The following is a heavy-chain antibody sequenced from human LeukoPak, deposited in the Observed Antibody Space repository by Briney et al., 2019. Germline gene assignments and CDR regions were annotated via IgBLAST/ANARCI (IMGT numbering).Heavy chain of an antibody. D-gene: IGHD4-11*01. J-gene: IGHJ4*02. CDR2: IYHSGST. CDR3: ARHDYSNFVYFDY. V-gene: IGHV4-34*01. CDR1: GGSFSGYY. Sequence: SETLSLTCAVYGGSFSGYYWSWIRQPPGKGLEWIGSIYHSGSTYYNPSLKSRVTISVDTSKNQFSLKLSSVTAADTAVYYCARHDYSNFVYFDYWGQGTLVTVSS.